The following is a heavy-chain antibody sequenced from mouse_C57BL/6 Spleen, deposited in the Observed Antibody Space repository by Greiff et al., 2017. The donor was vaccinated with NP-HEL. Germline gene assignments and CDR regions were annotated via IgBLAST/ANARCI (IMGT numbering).Heavy chain of an antibody. CDR3: ARRDYGSSYLFDY. CDR2: ISSGSSTI. Sequence: EVKLMESGGGLVKPGGSLKLSCAASGFTFSDYGMHWVRQAPEKGLEWVAYISSGSSTIYYADTVKGRFTISRDNAKNTLFLQMTSLRSEDTAMYYCARRDYGSSYLFDYWGQGTTLTVSS. V-gene: IGHV5-17*01. D-gene: IGHD1-1*01. J-gene: IGHJ2*01. CDR1: GFTFSDYG.